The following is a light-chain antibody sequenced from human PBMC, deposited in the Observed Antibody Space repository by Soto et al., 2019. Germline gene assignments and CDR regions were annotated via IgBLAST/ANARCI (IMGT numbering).Light chain of an antibody. J-gene: IGLJ2*01. CDR1: RSNIGTYT. V-gene: IGLV1-44*01. CDR3: AAWDDSLRAVV. CDR2: RNH. Sequence: QSVLTQSPSASGTPGQRVTISCSGSRSNIGTYTVNWYQQLPGTAPTLLIFRNHQRPSGVPDRFSGSKSGTSASLAISGPQSEDEADHYCAAWDDSLRAVVFGGGTKVTVL.